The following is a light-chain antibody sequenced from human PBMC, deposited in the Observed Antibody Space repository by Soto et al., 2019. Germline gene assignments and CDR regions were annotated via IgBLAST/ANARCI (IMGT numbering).Light chain of an antibody. Sequence: DIQMTQSPSSLSASAGDRVTLTCRASQSISSYLNWYQQKPGKAPKLLIYPASSLQSGVPSRFSGSGSGTDFTLTISSLQPEDFATYYCQQSYSTPFTFGPGTKVDIK. CDR1: QSISSY. J-gene: IGKJ3*01. V-gene: IGKV1-39*01. CDR3: QQSYSTPFT. CDR2: PAS.